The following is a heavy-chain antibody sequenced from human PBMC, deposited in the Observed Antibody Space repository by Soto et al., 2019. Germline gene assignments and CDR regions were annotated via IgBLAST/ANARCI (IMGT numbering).Heavy chain of an antibody. Sequence: SETLSLTWAVYGGSFSCYYWSWIRQPPGKGLEWIGEINHSGSTNYSPSLKSRVTISVDTSKNQFSLKLSSVTAADTAVYYCARTGYSSGWYKAAFDIWGQGTMVTVSS. CDR1: GGSFSCYY. J-gene: IGHJ3*02. CDR2: INHSGST. V-gene: IGHV4-34*01. D-gene: IGHD6-19*01. CDR3: ARTGYSSGWYKAAFDI.